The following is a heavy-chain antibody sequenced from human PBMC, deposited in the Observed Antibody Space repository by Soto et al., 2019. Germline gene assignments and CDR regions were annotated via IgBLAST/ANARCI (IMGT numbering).Heavy chain of an antibody. CDR2: INAGNGNT. J-gene: IGHJ5*02. V-gene: IGHV1-3*01. CDR1: GYTFTSYA. Sequence: ASVKVSCKASGYTFTSYAMHWVRQAPGQRLEWMGWINAGNGNTKYSQKFQGRVTITRDTSASIAYMELSSLRSEDTAVYYCANDSGYYSSRHSWFDHWGQGTLVTVSS. CDR3: ANDSGYYSSRHSWFDH. D-gene: IGHD6-13*01.